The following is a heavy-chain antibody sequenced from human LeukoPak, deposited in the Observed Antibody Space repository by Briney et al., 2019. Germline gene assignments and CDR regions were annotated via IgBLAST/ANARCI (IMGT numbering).Heavy chain of an antibody. J-gene: IGHJ4*02. Sequence: SETLSLTCTVYGGSISSYYWSWIRQPPGKGLEWIGYIYYSGSTNYNPSLKSRVTISVDTSKNQFSLKLSSVTAADTAVYYCARTLCSGGSCYCDYWGQGTLVTVSS. CDR1: GGSISSYY. V-gene: IGHV4-59*01. CDR3: ARTLCSGGSCYCDY. D-gene: IGHD2-15*01. CDR2: IYYSGST.